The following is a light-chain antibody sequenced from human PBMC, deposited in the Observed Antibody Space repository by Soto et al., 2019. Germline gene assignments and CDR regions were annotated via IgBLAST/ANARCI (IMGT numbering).Light chain of an antibody. CDR3: TSWTTSTTMI. CDR2: EVN. Sequence: QSALTQPASASGSPGQSITISCTGTSSDVGAYNFVSWYQQHPGKAPKLMLYEVNIRPSGVSNRFSGSKSGNTASLTISGLKAEDEADAYCTSWTTSTTMIFGGGTKVPVL. CDR1: SSDVGAYNF. V-gene: IGLV2-14*01. J-gene: IGLJ2*01.